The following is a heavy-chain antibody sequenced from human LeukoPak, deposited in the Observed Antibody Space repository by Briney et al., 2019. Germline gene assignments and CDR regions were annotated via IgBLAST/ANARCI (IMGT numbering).Heavy chain of an antibody. Sequence: ASVTVSCKASGYTFTGYYMHRVRQAPGQGLEWMGIINPSGGSTSYAQKFQGRVTMTRDTSTSTVYMELSSLRSEDTAVYYCAREGGITIFQEDAFDIWGQGTMVTVSS. V-gene: IGHV1-46*01. CDR3: AREGGITIFQEDAFDI. J-gene: IGHJ3*02. D-gene: IGHD3-9*01. CDR1: GYTFTGYY. CDR2: INPSGGST.